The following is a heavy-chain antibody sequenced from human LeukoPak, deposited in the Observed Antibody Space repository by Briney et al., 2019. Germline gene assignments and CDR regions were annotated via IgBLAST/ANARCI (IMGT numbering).Heavy chain of an antibody. V-gene: IGHV3-23*01. CDR3: ARYPFYTSAPYYFDY. CDR1: GFSFGSYV. CDR2: ISGSNDNT. J-gene: IGHJ4*02. D-gene: IGHD3-16*01. Sequence: GPSLRLSCAASGFSFGSYVMTWVRQTPGKGLGLVSTISGSNDNTYYADSVKGRFTISTDSFQSTLFLQMNSLRADDTAVYYCARYPFYTSAPYYFDYWGQGTLVTVFS.